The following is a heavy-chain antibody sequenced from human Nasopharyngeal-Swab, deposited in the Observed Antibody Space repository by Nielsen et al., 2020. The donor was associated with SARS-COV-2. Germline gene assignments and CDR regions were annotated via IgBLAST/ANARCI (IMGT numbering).Heavy chain of an antibody. CDR3: VRGPAGNSFGLFDY. Sequence: GESLKISCAASGFTFSSYAMSWVRQAPGKGLEWVSAISGSGGSTYYADSVKGRFTVSRDNARNTLYLQLNSLRDEDTAMYFCVRGPAGNSFGLFDYWGQGTLVTVSS. J-gene: IGHJ4*02. D-gene: IGHD3-3*01. CDR2: ISGSGGST. V-gene: IGHV3-23*01. CDR1: GFTFSSYA.